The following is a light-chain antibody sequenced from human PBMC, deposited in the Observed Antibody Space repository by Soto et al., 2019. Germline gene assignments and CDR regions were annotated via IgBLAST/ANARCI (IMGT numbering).Light chain of an antibody. V-gene: IGLV1-44*01. Sequence: QSVLTQPPSASGTPGQTVIISCSGSRSDIGGNSVNWYQHLPGTAPKLLIYNNNQRPSGVPDRFSGSKSGTSASLAISGLQSEDEADYYCAAWDDSLTGPVFGTGTKVT. CDR2: NNN. CDR3: AAWDDSLTGPV. J-gene: IGLJ1*01. CDR1: RSDIGGNS.